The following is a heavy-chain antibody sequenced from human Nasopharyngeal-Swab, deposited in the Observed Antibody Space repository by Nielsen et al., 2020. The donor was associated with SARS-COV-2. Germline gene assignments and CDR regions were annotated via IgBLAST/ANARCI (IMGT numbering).Heavy chain of an antibody. CDR3: ARGFLDDAFDI. D-gene: IGHD3/OR15-3a*01. CDR2: ISGGGSST. V-gene: IGHV3-23*03. J-gene: IGHJ3*02. Sequence: VRRAPGKGLEWVSTISGGGSSTYYADSMKGRFTISRDDSKNTLYVQMNSLRAEDTAVYYCARGFLDDAFDIWGQGTMVTVSS.